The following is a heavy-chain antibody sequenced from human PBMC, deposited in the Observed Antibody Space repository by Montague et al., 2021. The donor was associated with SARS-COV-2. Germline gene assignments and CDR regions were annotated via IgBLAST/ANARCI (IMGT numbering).Heavy chain of an antibody. D-gene: IGHD2-15*01. Sequence: SETLSLTCAVYGGSFSGYCWSWTRQPPGKGLEWIGSIYYSGSTYYNPSLKSRVTISVDTSKNQFSLKLSSVTAADTAVYYCARQEPIVVVVAAARGWFDPWGQGTLVTVSS. CDR2: IYYSGST. CDR1: GGSFSGYC. CDR3: ARQEPIVVVVAAARGWFDP. V-gene: IGHV4-34*01. J-gene: IGHJ5*02.